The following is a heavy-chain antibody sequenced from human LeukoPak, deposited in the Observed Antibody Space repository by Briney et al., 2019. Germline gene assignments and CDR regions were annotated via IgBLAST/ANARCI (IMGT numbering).Heavy chain of an antibody. CDR1: GFTFSTYP. CDR2: ISSNGGST. CDR3: AGQTYSNSWAFDP. D-gene: IGHD6-13*01. V-gene: IGHV3-64*01. Sequence: PGGSLRLSCAASGFTFSTYPMHWVRQAPGKGLEYVSAISSNGGSTFYANSVKGRFTISRGNSKNTPYLQMGSLRPEDMAVYYCAGQTYSNSWAFDPWGQGTLVAVSS. J-gene: IGHJ5*02.